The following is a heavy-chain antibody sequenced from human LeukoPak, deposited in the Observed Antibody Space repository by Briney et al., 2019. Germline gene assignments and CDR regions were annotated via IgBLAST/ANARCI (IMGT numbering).Heavy chain of an antibody. V-gene: IGHV4-34*01. J-gene: IGHJ6*02. CDR2: INHSGST. CDR3: ARSGSGSHTYYYYGMDV. D-gene: IGHD3-10*01. Sequence: PSKTLSLTCAVYGGSFSGYYWNWIRQPPGKGLEWIGEINHSGSTNYNPSLKSRVTISVDTSKNQFSLKLSSVTAADTAVYYCARSGSGSHTYYYYGMDVWGQGTTVTVSS. CDR1: GGSFSGYY.